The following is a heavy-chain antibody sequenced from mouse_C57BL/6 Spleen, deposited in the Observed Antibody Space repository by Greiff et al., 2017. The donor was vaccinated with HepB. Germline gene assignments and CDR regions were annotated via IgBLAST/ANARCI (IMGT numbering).Heavy chain of an antibody. J-gene: IGHJ1*03. CDR2: ISSGSSTI. Sequence: VQLKESGGGLVKPGGSLKLSCAASGFTFSDYGMHWVRQAPEKGLEWVAYISSGSSTIYYADTVKGRFTISRDNAKNTLFLQMTSLRSEDTAMYYCARNRAMGNYWYFDVWGTGTTVTVSS. CDR1: GFTFSDYG. CDR3: ARNRAMGNYWYFDV. V-gene: IGHV5-17*01. D-gene: IGHD1-1*02.